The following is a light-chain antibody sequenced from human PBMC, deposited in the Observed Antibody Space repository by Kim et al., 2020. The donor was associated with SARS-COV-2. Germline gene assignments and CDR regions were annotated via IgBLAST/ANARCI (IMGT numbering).Light chain of an antibody. CDR2: GKN. CDR3: NSRDSSGNHHYV. J-gene: IGLJ1*01. CDR1: SLRSYY. Sequence: SSELTQDPAVSVALGQTVRITCQGDSLRSYYASWYQQKPGQAPVLVIYGKNNRPSGIPDRFSGSSSGNTASLTITGAQAEDEAEYYCNSRDSSGNHHYVF. V-gene: IGLV3-19*01.